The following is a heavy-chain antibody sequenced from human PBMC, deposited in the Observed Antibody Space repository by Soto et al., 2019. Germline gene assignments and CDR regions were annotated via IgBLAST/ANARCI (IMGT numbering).Heavy chain of an antibody. J-gene: IGHJ3*01. V-gene: IGHV1-46*01. CDR1: GGTFSSYA. CDR3: ANSLTPH. Sequence: ASVKVSCKASGGTFSSYAISWVRQAPGQGLEWMGIINPSGGSTSYAQKFQGRATMTRDTSTSTVYMELSSLRSEDTAVYYCANSLTPHWGQGTMVTVSS. D-gene: IGHD1-26*01. CDR2: INPSGGST.